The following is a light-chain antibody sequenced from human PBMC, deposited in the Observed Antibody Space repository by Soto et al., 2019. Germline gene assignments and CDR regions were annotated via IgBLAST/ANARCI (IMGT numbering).Light chain of an antibody. V-gene: IGKV3-20*01. CDR1: QSISSNY. CDR3: QQYDGPPYS. J-gene: IGKJ2*03. Sequence: EIVLTQSPGTLSLSPGQRATLSCRASQSISSNYVAWYQQRPGRAPRLLISGASSRAPGIPDRFRGSGSGTDFTLTIDRLEPEDFAVYYCQQYDGPPYSFCQGTKLEIE. CDR2: GAS.